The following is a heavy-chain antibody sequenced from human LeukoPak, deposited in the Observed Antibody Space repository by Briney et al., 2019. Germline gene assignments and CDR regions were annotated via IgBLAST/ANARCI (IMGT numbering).Heavy chain of an antibody. CDR2: IYYSGST. CDR1: GGSISSGGYY. CDR3: ARVYLFVATNWFDP. D-gene: IGHD5-12*01. J-gene: IGHJ5*02. V-gene: IGHV4-31*03. Sequence: SETLSLTCTVSGGSISSGGYYWSWIRQHPGKGLEWIGYIYYSGSTYYNPSLKSRVTISVDTSKNQFSLKLSSVTAADTAVYYCARVYLFVATNWFDPWGQGTLVTASS.